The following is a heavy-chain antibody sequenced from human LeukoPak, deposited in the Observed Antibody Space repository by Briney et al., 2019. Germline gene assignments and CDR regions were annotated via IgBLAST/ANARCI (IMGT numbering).Heavy chain of an antibody. Sequence: GASVKVSCKASGYTFTSYGISWVRQAPGQGLEWMGWISAYNGNTNYAQKLQGRVTMTTDTSTSTAYMELRSLRSDDTAVYYCAREVEHYDILTGYYNYYGMDVWGQGTTVTVSS. J-gene: IGHJ6*02. CDR1: GYTFTSYG. D-gene: IGHD3-9*01. CDR2: ISAYNGNT. CDR3: AREVEHYDILTGYYNYYGMDV. V-gene: IGHV1-18*01.